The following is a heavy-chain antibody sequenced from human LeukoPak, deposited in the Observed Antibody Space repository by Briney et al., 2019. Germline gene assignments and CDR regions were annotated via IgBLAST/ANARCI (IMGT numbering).Heavy chain of an antibody. J-gene: IGHJ3*02. Sequence: ASVKVSCKASGYTLSDHYMNWVRQAPGQGLEWMGWINPNSGGTNYAQKFQGRVTMTRDASISTVYMELSSLRSDDKAVYYCARSRRLGAFRDAFHIWGEGTMVTVSS. CDR1: GYTLSDHY. D-gene: IGHD3-3*02. CDR3: ARSRRLGAFRDAFHI. CDR2: INPNSGGT. V-gene: IGHV1-2*02.